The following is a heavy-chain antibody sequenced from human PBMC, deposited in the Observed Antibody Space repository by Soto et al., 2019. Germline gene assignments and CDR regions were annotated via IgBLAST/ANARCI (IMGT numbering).Heavy chain of an antibody. CDR1: GYTFTGYY. V-gene: IGHV1-2*02. CDR2: INPNSGGA. J-gene: IGHJ4*02. Sequence: ASVKVSCKASGYTFTGYYMHWVRQAPGQGLEWMGRINPNSGGANYAQKFQGRVTITRDKSISTAYMELSSLRSEDTAVYYCSLGNIVVVPAARALGDYWGQGTLVTVSS. CDR3: SLGNIVVVPAARALGDY. D-gene: IGHD2-2*01.